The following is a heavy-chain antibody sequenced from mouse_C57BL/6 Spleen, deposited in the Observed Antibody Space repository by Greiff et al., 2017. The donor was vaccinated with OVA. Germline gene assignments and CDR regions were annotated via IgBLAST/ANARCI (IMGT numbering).Heavy chain of an antibody. CDR3: ARRHYYGSSYDYYAMDY. V-gene: IGHV1-80*01. CDR2: IYPGDGDT. Sequence: VQLKESGAELVKPGASVKISCKASGYAFSSYWMNWVKQRPGKGLEWIGQIYPGDGDTNYNGKFKGKATLTADKSSSTAYMQLSSLTSEDSAVYFCARRHYYGSSYDYYAMDYWGQGTSVTVSS. CDR1: GYAFSSYW. J-gene: IGHJ4*01. D-gene: IGHD1-1*01.